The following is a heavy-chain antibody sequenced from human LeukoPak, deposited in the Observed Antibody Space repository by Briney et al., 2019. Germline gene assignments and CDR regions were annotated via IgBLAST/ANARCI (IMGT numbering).Heavy chain of an antibody. D-gene: IGHD4-23*01. V-gene: IGHV3-23*01. CDR3: AKKSPDSSGNPAYD. Sequence: GGSLRLSCAASGFIFTNYFMSWVRQAPGKGLEWVSVISRSGTETYHADSVRGRFTISRDNAKNTLYLQMNSLRAEDTAVYYCAKKSPDSSGNPAYDWGQGTLVTVSS. CDR2: ISRSGTET. CDR1: GFIFTNYF. J-gene: IGHJ4*02.